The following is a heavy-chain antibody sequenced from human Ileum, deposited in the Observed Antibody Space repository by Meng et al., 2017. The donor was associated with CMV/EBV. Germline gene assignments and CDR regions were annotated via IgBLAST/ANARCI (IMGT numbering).Heavy chain of an antibody. Sequence: GYTFTSYGISWVRQGPGQGLEWMGWISAYNGNTNYAQKLQGRVTMTTDTSTSTAYMELRSLRSDDTAVYYCARGRGGSTSALNWFDPWGQGTLVTVSS. V-gene: IGHV1-18*01. J-gene: IGHJ5*02. CDR2: ISAYNGNT. D-gene: IGHD2-2*01. CDR1: GYTFTSYG. CDR3: ARGRGGSTSALNWFDP.